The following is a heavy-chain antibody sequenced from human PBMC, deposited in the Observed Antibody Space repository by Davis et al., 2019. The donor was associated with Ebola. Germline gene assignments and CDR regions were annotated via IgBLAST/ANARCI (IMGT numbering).Heavy chain of an antibody. CDR3: ARARGLAVAGRYYYYGMDV. J-gene: IGHJ6*02. Sequence: MPSETLSLTCAISGDSVSSNRAAWNWIRQTPSRGLEWLGRTYYRSKWYNDYAVSVQSRITINPDTSKNQFSLHLNSVTPEDTAIYYCARARGLAVAGRYYYYGMDVWGQGTTVTVSS. CDR2: TYYRSKWYN. D-gene: IGHD6-19*01. V-gene: IGHV6-1*01. CDR1: GDSVSSNRAA.